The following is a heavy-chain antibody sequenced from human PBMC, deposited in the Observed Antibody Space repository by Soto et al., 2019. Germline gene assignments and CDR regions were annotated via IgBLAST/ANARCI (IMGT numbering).Heavy chain of an antibody. Sequence: PGGSLRLSCAASGFTFSSYSMNWVRQAPGKGLEWVSYISSSSSTIYYADSVKGRFTISRDNAKNSLYLQMNSLRAEDTAVYYCAREVPAAIGAFDIWGQGTMVTVSS. CDR2: ISSSSSTI. D-gene: IGHD2-2*01. CDR1: GFTFSSYS. CDR3: AREVPAAIGAFDI. V-gene: IGHV3-48*04. J-gene: IGHJ3*02.